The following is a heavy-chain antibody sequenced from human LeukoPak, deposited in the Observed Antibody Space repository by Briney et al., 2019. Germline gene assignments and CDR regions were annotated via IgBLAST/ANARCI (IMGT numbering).Heavy chain of an antibody. D-gene: IGHD3-10*01. CDR3: TTMHRLWFGDPGDY. CDR2: IKSKTDGGTT. Sequence: KAGGSLRLSCAASGFTFSNAWMSWVRQAPGKGLEWVGRIKSKTDGGTTDYAAPVKGRFTISRDDSKNTLYLQMNSLKTEDTAVYYCTTMHRLWFGDPGDYWGQGTLVTVSS. J-gene: IGHJ4*02. CDR1: GFTFSNAW. V-gene: IGHV3-15*01.